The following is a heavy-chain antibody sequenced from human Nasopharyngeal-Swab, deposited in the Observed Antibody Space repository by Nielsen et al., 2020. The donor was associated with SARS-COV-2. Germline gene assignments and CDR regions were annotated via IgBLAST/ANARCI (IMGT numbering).Heavy chain of an antibody. CDR2: IYYYRGNT. Sequence: WIRQPPGKGLEGIGNIYYYRGNTYYNPSLKSRVTISVDTSKNQFSLKVRSVTAAGTAVYYCVRLPQRGGSSSPYNWFDPWGQGSLVTVSS. CDR3: VRLPQRGGSSSPYNWFDP. D-gene: IGHD6-13*01. V-gene: IGHV4-39*01. J-gene: IGHJ5*02.